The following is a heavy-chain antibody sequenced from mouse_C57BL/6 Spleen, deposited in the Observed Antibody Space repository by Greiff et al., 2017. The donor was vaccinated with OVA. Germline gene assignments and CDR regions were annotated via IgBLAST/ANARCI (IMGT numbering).Heavy chain of an antibody. CDR1: GYTFTDYY. CDR3: ARSGFGYGSSYDYFDS. CDR2: IFPGSGST. D-gene: IGHD1-1*01. Sequence: VQLQQSGPELVKPGASVKISCKASGYTFTDYYINWVKQRPGQGLEWIGWIFPGSGSTYYNEKFKGKATLTVDKSSSTAYMLLSSLTSEDSAVYFCARSGFGYGSSYDYFDSWGQGTTRTVSS. J-gene: IGHJ2*01. V-gene: IGHV1-75*01.